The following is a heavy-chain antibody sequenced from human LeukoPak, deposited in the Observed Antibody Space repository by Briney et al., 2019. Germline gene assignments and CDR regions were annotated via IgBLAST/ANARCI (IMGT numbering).Heavy chain of an antibody. V-gene: IGHV3-30-3*01. J-gene: IGHJ4*02. D-gene: IGHD1-26*01. CDR1: GFTFSSYA. Sequence: GGSLRLSCAASGFTFSSYAMHWVRQAPGKGLEWVAVISYDGSNKYYADSVKGRFTISRDNSKNTLYLQMNSLRAEDTAVYYCARDRGSYYGGDFDYWGQGTLVTVSS. CDR3: ARDRGSYYGGDFDY. CDR2: ISYDGSNK.